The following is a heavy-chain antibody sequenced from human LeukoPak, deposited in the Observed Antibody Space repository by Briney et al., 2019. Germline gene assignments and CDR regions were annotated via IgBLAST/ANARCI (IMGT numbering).Heavy chain of an antibody. CDR3: AKEESDYDFWSGPDFDY. V-gene: IGHV3-74*03. CDR2: IESDGSRT. CDR1: GITLSDYW. Sequence: GGSLRLSCAASGITLSDYWMYWVRQGPGKGLVHVSRIESDGSRTVYADSVKGRFTISRDNSKNTLYLQMNSLRAEDTAVYYCAKEESDYDFWSGPDFDYWGQGTLVTVSS. J-gene: IGHJ4*02. D-gene: IGHD3-3*01.